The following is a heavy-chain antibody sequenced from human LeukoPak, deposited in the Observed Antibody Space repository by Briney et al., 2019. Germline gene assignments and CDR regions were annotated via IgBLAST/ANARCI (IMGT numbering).Heavy chain of an antibody. CDR3: ANLGRYYFDY. CDR2: IIPTFGTA. J-gene: IGHJ4*02. CDR1: GGTFGRYA. Sequence: EASVKVSCKASGGTFGRYAISWVRQAPGQGLEWMGGIIPTFGTANYAQKFQGRVTITADKSTSTAYMELSSLRSEDTAVYYCANLGRYYFDYWGQGTLVTVSS. V-gene: IGHV1-69*06.